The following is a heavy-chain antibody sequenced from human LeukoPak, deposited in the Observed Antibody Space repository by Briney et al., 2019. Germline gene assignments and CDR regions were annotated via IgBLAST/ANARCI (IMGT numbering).Heavy chain of an antibody. D-gene: IGHD6-13*01. Sequence: GGPLRLSCAASGFTFSSHTMNWVRQAPGKGLEWVSSISGSSRHKYYADSVKGRFTISRDNAKNSLYLQMNSLRAEDTAVYYCARTANFAAGYYIDYWGQGTLVTVSS. CDR3: ARTANFAAGYYIDY. V-gene: IGHV3-21*01. J-gene: IGHJ4*02. CDR2: ISGSSRHK. CDR1: GFTFSSHT.